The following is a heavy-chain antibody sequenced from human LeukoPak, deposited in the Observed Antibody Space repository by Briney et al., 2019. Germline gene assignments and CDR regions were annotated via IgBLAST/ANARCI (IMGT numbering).Heavy chain of an antibody. CDR2: INHSGST. V-gene: IGHV4-34*01. CDR1: GGSFSGYY. Sequence: SETLSLTCAVYGGSFSGYYWSWIRQPPGKGLEWIGEINHSGSTNYNPSLKSRVTISVDTFKNQFSLKLSSVTAADTAVYYCARSEYYDFWSGYYTPPFDYWGQGTLVTVSS. J-gene: IGHJ4*02. CDR3: ARSEYYDFWSGYYTPPFDY. D-gene: IGHD3-3*01.